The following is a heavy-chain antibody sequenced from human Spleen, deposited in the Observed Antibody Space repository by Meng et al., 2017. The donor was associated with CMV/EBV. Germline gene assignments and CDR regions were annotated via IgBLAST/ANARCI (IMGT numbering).Heavy chain of an antibody. D-gene: IGHD2-2*01. V-gene: IGHV1-2*02. CDR3: ARSVVVVPAAAYYYYGMDV. Sequence: ASLKVSCPASGYTFTDYYMHWVRQSPGQGLEWMGWINPNSGGTNYAQTFQGRVTMTRDTSISTAYMELSRLRSDDTAVYYCARSVVVVPAAAYYYYGMDVWGQGTTVTVSS. J-gene: IGHJ6*02. CDR1: GYTFTDYY. CDR2: INPNSGGT.